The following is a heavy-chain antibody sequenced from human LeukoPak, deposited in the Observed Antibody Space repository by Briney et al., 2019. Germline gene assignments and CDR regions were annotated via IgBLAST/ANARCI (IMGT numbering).Heavy chain of an antibody. J-gene: IGHJ5*02. CDR2: IYPDDSDT. Sequence: GESLKISCKGSGYKFTNSWIAWVRQMPGKGLEWMGIIYPDDSDTRYSPSFRGQVTISADKSISTAYLHWSSLRASDTAIYYCARQGDILTANFDPWGQGTLVTVSS. D-gene: IGHD3-9*01. V-gene: IGHV5-51*01. CDR3: ARQGDILTANFDP. CDR1: GYKFTNSW.